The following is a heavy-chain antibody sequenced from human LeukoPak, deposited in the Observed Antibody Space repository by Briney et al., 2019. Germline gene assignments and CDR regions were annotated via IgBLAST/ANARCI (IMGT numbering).Heavy chain of an antibody. D-gene: IGHD2-2*01. CDR2: IYSGGST. J-gene: IGHJ4*02. CDR3: ARTKSTLWPAAISDY. CDR1: GFTVSSIY. Sequence: GGSLRLSCAASGFTVSSIYMSWVRQAPGKGLEWVSVIYSGGSTYYADSVKGRFTISRDNSKNTLYLQMNSLRAEDTAVYYCARTKSTLWPAAISDYWGQGTLVTVSS. V-gene: IGHV3-53*01.